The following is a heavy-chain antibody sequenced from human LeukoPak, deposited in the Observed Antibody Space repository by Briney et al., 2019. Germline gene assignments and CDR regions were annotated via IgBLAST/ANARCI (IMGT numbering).Heavy chain of an antibody. D-gene: IGHD4-17*01. J-gene: IGHJ3*02. CDR1: GFTFVDHA. V-gene: IGHV3-9*01. CDR3: ARDPNGDYIGAFDM. Sequence: PGGSLRLSCAASGFTFVDHAMHWVRQAPGKGLEWVSGITWSGGTMGYADSVKGRFTISRDNTKNSLFLQMNSLRAEDTAVYYCARDPNGDYIGAFDMWGPGTMVTVSS. CDR2: ITWSGGTM.